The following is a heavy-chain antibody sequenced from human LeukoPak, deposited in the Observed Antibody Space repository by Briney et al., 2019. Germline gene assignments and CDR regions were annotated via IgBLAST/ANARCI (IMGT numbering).Heavy chain of an antibody. V-gene: IGHV4-59*07. Sequence: SDTLSLTCTVSGGSISSYYWRWIRAPPGKGLEWWGYIYYSGSTNYTPSLKSRVTISVDTSKHLFSLTLSCVTAADTAVYYCARGGGSYSGSYSRAFDYWGQGTLVTVSS. J-gene: IGHJ4*02. CDR1: GGSISSYY. D-gene: IGHD1-26*01. CDR2: IYYSGST. CDR3: ARGGGSYSGSYSRAFDY.